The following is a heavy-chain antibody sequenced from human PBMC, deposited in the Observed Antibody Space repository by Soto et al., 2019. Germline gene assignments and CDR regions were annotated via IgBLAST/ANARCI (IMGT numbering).Heavy chain of an antibody. CDR3: ARDYDSSGYTEYFQN. Sequence: VKVSCKASGGTFSSYAISWVRQAPGQGLEWMGGIIPIFGTANYAQKFQGRVTITADESTSTAYMELSSLRSEDTAVYYCARDYDSSGYTEYFQNWGQGALVTVS. CDR2: IIPIFGTA. CDR1: GGTFSSYA. V-gene: IGHV1-69*13. D-gene: IGHD3-22*01. J-gene: IGHJ1*01.